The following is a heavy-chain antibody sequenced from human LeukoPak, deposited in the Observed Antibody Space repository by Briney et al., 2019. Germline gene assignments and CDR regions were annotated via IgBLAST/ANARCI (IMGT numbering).Heavy chain of an antibody. CDR3: ARAVHGDYGGYYYYMDV. J-gene: IGHJ6*03. Sequence: TGGSLRLSCAASGFTFSSYWMSWVRQAPGKGLEWVANIKQDGSEKYYVDSVKGRFTISRDNAKNSLYLQMNNLRAEDTAVYYCARAVHGDYGGYYYYMDVWGKGTTVTVSS. V-gene: IGHV3-7*01. CDR2: IKQDGSEK. D-gene: IGHD4-17*01. CDR1: GFTFSSYW.